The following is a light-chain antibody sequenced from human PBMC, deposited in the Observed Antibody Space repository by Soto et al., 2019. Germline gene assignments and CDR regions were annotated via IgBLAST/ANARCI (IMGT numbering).Light chain of an antibody. Sequence: DIQMTQSPSSLSASVRVRITITCRASQAIRNALGSYQQQPGKAPKRLINAASNLQTGVKSRFSGSGSETEFTLTISSLQSEDIATNYCLQYNSYPWPVGQGTNLDIK. CDR2: AAS. V-gene: IGKV1-17*01. CDR3: LQYNSYPWP. CDR1: QAIRNA. J-gene: IGKJ1*01.